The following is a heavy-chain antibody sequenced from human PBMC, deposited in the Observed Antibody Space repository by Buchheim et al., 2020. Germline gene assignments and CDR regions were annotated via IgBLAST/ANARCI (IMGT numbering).Heavy chain of an antibody. CDR1: GFTFSSYS. CDR3: ARDSGTTPNYYYYYGMDV. D-gene: IGHD1-7*01. CDR2: ISSSSSTI. V-gene: IGHV3-48*04. J-gene: IGHJ6*02. Sequence: EVQLVESGGGLVQPGGSLRLSCAASGFTFSSYSMNWVRQAPGKGLEWVSYISSSSSTIYYADSVKGRFTISRDHAKNSLYLQMNSLRAEDTAVYYCARDSGTTPNYYYYYGMDVWGQGTT.